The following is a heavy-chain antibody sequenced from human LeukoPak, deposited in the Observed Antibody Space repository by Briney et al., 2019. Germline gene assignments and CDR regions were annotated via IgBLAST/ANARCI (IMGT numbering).Heavy chain of an antibody. D-gene: IGHD3-10*01. Sequence: PGGSLRLSCAASGFTFTNYAMHWVRQAPDKGLEWMAVISSDGNNKYYADSVKGRFTISRDNSNNVLFLQMNSQRTEDTAVYYCATPGSGTFYNVPNFDYWGQGTLVTVSS. CDR1: GFTFTNYA. CDR2: ISSDGNNK. CDR3: ATPGSGTFYNVPNFDY. J-gene: IGHJ4*02. V-gene: IGHV3-30-3*01.